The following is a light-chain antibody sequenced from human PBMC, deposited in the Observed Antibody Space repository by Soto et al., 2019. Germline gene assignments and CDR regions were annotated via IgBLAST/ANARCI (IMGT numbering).Light chain of an antibody. J-gene: IGLJ1*01. V-gene: IGLV2-14*01. CDR3: SSYTSSSTYV. CDR1: SSDVGGYNY. Sequence: QSALTQPASVPGSPGQSITISCTGTSSDVGGYNYVSWYQQHPGKAPKLMIYDDSNRPSGVSNRFSASKSGNTASLTISGLQAEDEADYYCSSYTSSSTYVFGTGTKVTVL. CDR2: DDS.